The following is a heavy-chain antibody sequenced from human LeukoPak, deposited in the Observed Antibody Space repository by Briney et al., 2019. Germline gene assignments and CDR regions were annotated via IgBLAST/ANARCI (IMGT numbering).Heavy chain of an antibody. CDR3: ATVRGNRDSIWYYEY. J-gene: IGHJ4*02. Sequence: PGGSLRLFCAASGFTFRNYGMIWARQAPGKGQEGVALISYDGSHTIYADSVKGRFTISRDNCTRPLFLQMNSLRAEDTAVYYCATVRGNRDSIWYYEYWGQGTLLTVSS. V-gene: IGHV3-33*02. D-gene: IGHD6-13*01. CDR1: GFTFRNYG. CDR2: ISYDGSHT.